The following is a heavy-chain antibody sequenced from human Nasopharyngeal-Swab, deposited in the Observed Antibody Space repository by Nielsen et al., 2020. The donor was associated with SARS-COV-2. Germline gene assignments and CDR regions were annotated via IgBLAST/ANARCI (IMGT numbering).Heavy chain of an antibody. CDR1: GFTVSSNY. V-gene: IGHV3-53*01. CDR3: ARENYDFWSGYLDYYYYYGMDV. D-gene: IGHD3-3*01. Sequence: GESLKISCAASGFTVSSNYMSWVRQAPGKGLEWVSVIYSGGSTYYADSVKGRFTISRDNAKNSLYLQMNSLRAEDTAVYYCARENYDFWSGYLDYYYYYGMDVWGQGTTVTVSS. J-gene: IGHJ6*02. CDR2: IYSGGST.